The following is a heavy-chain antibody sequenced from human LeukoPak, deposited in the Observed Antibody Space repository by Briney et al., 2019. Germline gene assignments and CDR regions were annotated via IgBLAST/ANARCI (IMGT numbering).Heavy chain of an antibody. Sequence: ASVKVSCKASGYTFTGYYMHWVRQAPGQGLEWMGWINPNSGGTNYAQKFQGRVTMTRDTSISTAYMELSRLRSDDTAVYYCATYYDILTGSGAFDIWGQGTMVTVSS. V-gene: IGHV1-2*02. CDR3: ATYYDILTGSGAFDI. D-gene: IGHD3-9*01. CDR1: GYTFTGYY. J-gene: IGHJ3*02. CDR2: INPNSGGT.